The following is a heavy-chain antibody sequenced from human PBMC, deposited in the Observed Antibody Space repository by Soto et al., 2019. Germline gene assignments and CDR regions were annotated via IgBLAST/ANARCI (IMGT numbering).Heavy chain of an antibody. Sequence: GGSLRLSCAASGFTFSSYSMNWVRQAPGKGLEWVSYISSSSSPIYYADSVKGRFTISRDNAKNSLYLQMSSLRDEDTAVYYCASLTIFGAVIEGMDVWGQGTTVTVSS. J-gene: IGHJ6*02. CDR3: ASLTIFGAVIEGMDV. CDR2: ISSSSSPI. CDR1: GFTFSSYS. D-gene: IGHD3-3*01. V-gene: IGHV3-48*02.